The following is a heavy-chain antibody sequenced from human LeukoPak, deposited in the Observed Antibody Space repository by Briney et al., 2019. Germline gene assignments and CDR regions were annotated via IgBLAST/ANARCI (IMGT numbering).Heavy chain of an antibody. D-gene: IGHD5-18*01. CDR1: GFSFSNYW. CDR3: AKGKRGYSYGFDP. J-gene: IGHJ5*02. CDR2: IYGDGSGA. Sequence: PGGSLRLSCAASGFSFSNYWMHWVRQAPGGGLMWVSRIYGDGSGATYADSVKGRFTISRDNAKNTLHLQMSSLRAEDTAVYYCAKGKRGYSYGFDPWGQGTLVTVSS. V-gene: IGHV3-74*01.